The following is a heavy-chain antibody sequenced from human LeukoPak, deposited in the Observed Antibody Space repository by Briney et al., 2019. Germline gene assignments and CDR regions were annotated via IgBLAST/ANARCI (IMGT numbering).Heavy chain of an antibody. CDR3: ARGQGYYGSSGYYYLWARRPLNWFDP. Sequence: PSETLSLTCAVYGGSFSGYYWSWIRQPPGKGLEWIGEINHSGSTNYNPSLKSRVTISVDTSKNQFSLKLSSVTAADTAVYYCARGQGYYGSSGYYYLWARRPLNWFDPWGQGTLVTVSS. CDR2: INHSGST. D-gene: IGHD3-22*01. CDR1: GGSFSGYY. V-gene: IGHV4-34*01. J-gene: IGHJ5*02.